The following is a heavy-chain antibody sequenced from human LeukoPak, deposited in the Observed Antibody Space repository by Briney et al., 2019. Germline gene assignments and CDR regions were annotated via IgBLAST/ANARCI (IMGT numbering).Heavy chain of an antibody. J-gene: IGHJ6*02. D-gene: IGHD3-3*01. V-gene: IGHV1-69*04. Sequence: SVKLSCKASGGTFSSYAISWVRQAPGQGLEWMGRIIPLLGIANYAQKFQGRVTITADKSTSTAYMDLSSLRSEDTAVYYCARGILESLFGGNYYYHAMDAWGQGTTDTVSS. CDR2: IIPLLGIA. CDR3: ARGILESLFGGNYYYHAMDA. CDR1: GGTFSSYA.